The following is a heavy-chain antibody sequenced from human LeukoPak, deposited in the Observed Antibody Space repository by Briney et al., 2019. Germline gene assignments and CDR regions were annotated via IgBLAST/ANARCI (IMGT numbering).Heavy chain of an antibody. CDR1: GFTFSSYE. J-gene: IGHJ4*02. CDR3: ARSNFLYYFDY. Sequence: GGSLRLSCAASGFTFSSYEMNWVRQAPGKGLQWVSYISSSGSTIYYADSVKGRFTTSRDNAKNSLYLQMNSLRAEDTAVYYCARSNFLYYFDYWGQGTLVTVSS. V-gene: IGHV3-48*03. D-gene: IGHD4/OR15-4a*01. CDR2: ISSSGSTI.